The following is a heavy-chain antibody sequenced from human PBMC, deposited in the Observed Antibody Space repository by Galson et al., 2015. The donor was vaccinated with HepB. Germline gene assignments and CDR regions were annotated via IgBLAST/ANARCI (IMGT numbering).Heavy chain of an antibody. CDR2: MYYSGNT. CDR1: GGSISSYY. D-gene: IGHD3-16*01. J-gene: IGHJ3*02. CDR3: ARLGGYPLSAFDI. Sequence: CTVSGGSISSYYWSWIRQPPGRGLEWIGYMYYSGNTNYNPSLRSRVTMSIDTSKNQFSLKLNSVTAADTAVYYCARLGGYPLSAFDIWGQGTMVTVSS. V-gene: IGHV4-59*08.